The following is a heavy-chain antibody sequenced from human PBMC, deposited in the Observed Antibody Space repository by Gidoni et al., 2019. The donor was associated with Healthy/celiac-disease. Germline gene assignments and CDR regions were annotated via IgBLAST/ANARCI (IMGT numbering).Heavy chain of an antibody. D-gene: IGHD3-9*01. J-gene: IGHJ6*02. CDR3: ARFYDILTGYETSAYYGMDV. V-gene: IGHV3-21*01. CDR1: GFTFSSYS. Sequence: EVQLVESGGGLVKPGGSLRLSCAASGFTFSSYSMNWVRQAPGKGLEWVSSISSSSSYIYYADSVKGRFTISRDNAKNSLYLQMNSLRAEDTAVYYCARFYDILTGYETSAYYGMDVWGQGTTVTVSS. CDR2: ISSSSSYI.